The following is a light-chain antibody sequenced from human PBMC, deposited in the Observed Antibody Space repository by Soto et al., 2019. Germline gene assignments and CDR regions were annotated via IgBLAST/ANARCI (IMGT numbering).Light chain of an antibody. V-gene: IGKV3-15*01. CDR1: QNVGNS. CDR2: GAS. Sequence: EIVMTQSPATLSVSPGERATLSCRASQNVGNSLVWYQQKPGQPPRLLIYGASTRATGIPVRFSGGGSGTEFTPTISILQSEDFAVFYCLEYNNWPWTFGQGTKVQIK. J-gene: IGKJ1*01. CDR3: LEYNNWPWT.